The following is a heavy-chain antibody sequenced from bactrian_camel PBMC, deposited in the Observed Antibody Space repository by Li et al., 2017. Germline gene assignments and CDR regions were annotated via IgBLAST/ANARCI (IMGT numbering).Heavy chain of an antibody. J-gene: IGHJ4*01. CDR3: AADSAAINYGL. V-gene: IGHV3S19*01. CDR1: GFTFSNYW. D-gene: IGHD1*01. Sequence: VQLVESGGGLVQPGGSLRLSCAASGFTFSNYWMFWVRQAPGKGLEWVSSIFLRGGTSYYPDSVKGRFTISYDNAKNTLYLQMNSLKPEDTAVYYCAADSAAINYGLWGQGTQVTVS. CDR2: IFLRGGTS.